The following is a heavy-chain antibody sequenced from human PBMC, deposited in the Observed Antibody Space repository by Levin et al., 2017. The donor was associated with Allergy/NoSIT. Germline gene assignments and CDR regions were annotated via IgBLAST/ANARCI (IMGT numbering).Heavy chain of an antibody. Sequence: GGSLRLSCAASGFTFSNAWMSWVRQAPGKGLEWVGRIKSKTDGGTTDYAAPVKGRFTISRDDSKNTLYLQMNSLKTEDTAVYYCTTGDSSGWYYYYGMDAWGQGTTVTVSS. CDR1: GFTFSNAW. J-gene: IGHJ6*02. V-gene: IGHV3-15*01. CDR2: IKSKTDGGTT. D-gene: IGHD6-19*01. CDR3: TTGDSSGWYYYYGMDA.